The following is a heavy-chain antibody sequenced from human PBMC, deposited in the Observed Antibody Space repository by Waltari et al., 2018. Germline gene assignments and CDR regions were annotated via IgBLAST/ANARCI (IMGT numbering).Heavy chain of an antibody. CDR1: GLKVSTSF. CDR3: ARFYGSGSYFES. Sequence: EVQLVETGGGLIQPGGSLRLSCAASGLKVSTSFLSWFRQAPGKGLDGVLYIYSGGSASYTDTVKGRFTISRDNSKNTLYLQRNRLTADDTAVYYCARFYGSGSYFESWCQGALVTVSS. J-gene: IGHJ4*02. D-gene: IGHD3-10*01. V-gene: IGHV3-53*02. CDR2: IYSGGSA.